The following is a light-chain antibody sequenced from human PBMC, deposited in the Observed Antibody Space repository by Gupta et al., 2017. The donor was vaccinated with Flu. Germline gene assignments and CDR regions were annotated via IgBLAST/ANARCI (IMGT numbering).Light chain of an antibody. CDR1: SSDVGNYNL. CDR2: EVN. CDR3: CSYESSSTRV. J-gene: IGLJ3*02. V-gene: IGLV2-23*02. Sequence: QSALTHPASVSGSPGQSITIPCTGTSSDVGNYNLGSWYQQHPGKPPKLIIYEVNKRPSGVSERSSGSKSGTTASLTIAGLQDEDDAYYHCCSYESSSTRVFGGGTKVTVL.